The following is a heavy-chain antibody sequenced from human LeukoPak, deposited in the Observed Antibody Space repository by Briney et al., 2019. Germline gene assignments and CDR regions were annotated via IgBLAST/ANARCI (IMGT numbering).Heavy chain of an antibody. CDR1: GFTFNYYG. CDR3: ARAPRGYDFWSGYYPDY. V-gene: IGHV3-21*01. Sequence: GGSLRLSCAVSGFTFNYYGMNWVRQAPGKGLEWVSSISSDGTYIYYADSVKGRFTISRDTAKKSLYLHMNSLRVEDTAVYYCARAPRGYDFWSGYYPDYWGQGTLVTVSS. CDR2: ISSDGTYI. D-gene: IGHD3-3*01. J-gene: IGHJ4*02.